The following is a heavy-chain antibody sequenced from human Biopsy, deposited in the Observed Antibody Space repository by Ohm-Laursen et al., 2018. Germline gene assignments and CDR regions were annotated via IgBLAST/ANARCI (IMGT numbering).Heavy chain of an antibody. V-gene: IGHV3-21*04. CDR1: GFSVSSYD. D-gene: IGHD1-1*01. Sequence: GSLRLSCTASGFSVSSYDMNWVRQAPGKGLEWISYISETSSHIYDADSVRGRFTVARDIAKNSLYLQLNSLRVEDTAVYYCARAKLEPVYYYYGMDVWGQGTTVTVSS. J-gene: IGHJ6*02. CDR3: ARAKLEPVYYYYGMDV. CDR2: ISETSSHI.